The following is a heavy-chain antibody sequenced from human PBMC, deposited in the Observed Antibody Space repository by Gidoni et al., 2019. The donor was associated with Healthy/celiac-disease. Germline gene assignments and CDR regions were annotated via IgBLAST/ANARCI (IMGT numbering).Heavy chain of an antibody. V-gene: IGHV4-59*01. CDR2: SYYSGST. D-gene: IGHD3-9*01. Sequence: QVQLQESGPGLAKPSETLSLTCTVPGGSISSYYWSWIRQPPGTGLEWIGYSYYSGSTNYNPSLKSRVTISVDTSKNQFSLKLSSVTAADTAVYYCARGDTLFDYWGQGTLVTVSS. J-gene: IGHJ4*02. CDR1: GGSISSYY. CDR3: ARGDTLFDY.